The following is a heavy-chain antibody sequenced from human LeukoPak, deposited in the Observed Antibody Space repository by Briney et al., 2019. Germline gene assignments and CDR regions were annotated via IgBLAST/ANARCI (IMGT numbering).Heavy chain of an antibody. CDR2: ISNDGSKK. J-gene: IGHJ4*02. D-gene: IGHD7-27*01. V-gene: IGHV3-30*03. Sequence: PGGSLRLSCAASGFTFSSYGMHWVRQAPGKGLDWVAVISNDGSKKYYADSVKGRFSISRDNSKNMLYLQMNSLRAEDTAVYYCATYGPLTGDDYWGQGTLVTVSS. CDR1: GFTFSSYG. CDR3: ATYGPLTGDDY.